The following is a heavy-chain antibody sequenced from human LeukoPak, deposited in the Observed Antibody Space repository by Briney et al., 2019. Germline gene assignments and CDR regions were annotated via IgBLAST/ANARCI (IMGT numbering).Heavy chain of an antibody. D-gene: IGHD6-19*01. Sequence: EASVKVSCKASGYTFTSYDINWVRQATGQGLEWMGWMNPNSGNTGYAQKFQGRVTMTRNTSISTAYMELSSLRSEDTAVYYCPRGGQWRGAFDIWGQGTMVTVSS. CDR2: MNPNSGNT. J-gene: IGHJ3*02. CDR1: GYTFTSYD. CDR3: PRGGQWRGAFDI. V-gene: IGHV1-8*01.